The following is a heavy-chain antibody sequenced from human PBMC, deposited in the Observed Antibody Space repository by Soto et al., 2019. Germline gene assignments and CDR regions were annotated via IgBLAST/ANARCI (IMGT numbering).Heavy chain of an antibody. CDR2: LYSSSAT. V-gene: IGHV4-30-4*01. D-gene: IGHD1-1*01. J-gene: IGHJ6*02. Sequence: SETLSLTFTIFGGSIRDEDHYWSWVRQAPGKGLEWIGHLYSSSATYLNEALDRRVTISLDMSQNQFSLHLRSVTAADTATYSCATDRTVSPFSYEGDNRMNVWGQGTTVTVS. CDR3: ATDRTVSPFSYEGDNRMNV. CDR1: GGSIRDEDHY.